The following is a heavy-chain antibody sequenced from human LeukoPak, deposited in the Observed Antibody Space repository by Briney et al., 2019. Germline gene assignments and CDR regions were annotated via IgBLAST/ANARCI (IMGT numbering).Heavy chain of an antibody. V-gene: IGHV3-30*02. J-gene: IGHJ6*02. CDR3: AKGGPSYPYFYGMDV. Sequence: DSVKGRFTISRDNSKNTLFLQMNSLRAEDAAVYYCAKGGPSYPYFYGMDVWGQGTTVTVSS. D-gene: IGHD3-10*01.